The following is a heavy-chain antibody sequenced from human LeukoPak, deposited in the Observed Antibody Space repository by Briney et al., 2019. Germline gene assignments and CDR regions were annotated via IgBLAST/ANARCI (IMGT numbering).Heavy chain of an antibody. CDR2: IYYSGST. V-gene: IGHV4-39*01. CDR3: ARQPRYSYGYSFSPNAP. D-gene: IGHD5-18*01. CDR1: GGSISSSSYY. J-gene: IGHJ5*02. Sequence: SETLSLTCTVSGGSISSSSYYWGWLRQPPGKGLEWIGSIYYSGSTYYNPSLKSRVTISVDTSKNQFSLKLSSVTAADTAVYYCARQPRYSYGYSFSPNAPWGQGTLVTVSS.